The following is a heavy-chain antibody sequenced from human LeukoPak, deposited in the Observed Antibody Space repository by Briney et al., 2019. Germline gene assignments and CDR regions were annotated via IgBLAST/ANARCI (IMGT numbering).Heavy chain of an antibody. Sequence: SETLSLTCAVSGASMNDYYWSWIRQTPGKGLEWIGHVYYSFSSNFSPSLKSRVTMSMDTSKSQFSLRVTSVTAADTAVYYCTCYSVLGRTFDCWGQGTQVTVSS. CDR1: GASMNDYY. D-gene: IGHD4-11*01. J-gene: IGHJ4*02. CDR2: VYYSFSS. CDR3: TCYSVLGRTFDC. V-gene: IGHV4-59*01.